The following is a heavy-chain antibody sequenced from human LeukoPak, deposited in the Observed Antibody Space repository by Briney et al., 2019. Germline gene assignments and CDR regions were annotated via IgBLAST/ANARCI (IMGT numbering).Heavy chain of an antibody. CDR3: ARGEDNGDSLPYNWFDP. J-gene: IGHJ5*02. CDR2: IYYSGST. CDR1: GGSISSGGYY. D-gene: IGHD4-17*01. Sequence: PSETLSLTCTVSGGSISSGGYYWSWIRQHPGKGLEWIGYIYYSGSTYYNPSLKSRVTISVDTSKNQFSLKLSSVTAADTAVYYCARGEDNGDSLPYNWFDPWGQGTLVTVSS. V-gene: IGHV4-31*03.